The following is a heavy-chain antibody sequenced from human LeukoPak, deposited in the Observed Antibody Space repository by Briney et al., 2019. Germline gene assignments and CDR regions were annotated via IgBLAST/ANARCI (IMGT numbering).Heavy chain of an antibody. CDR2: IYYNGNT. D-gene: IGHD6-13*01. J-gene: IGHJ4*02. CDR3: ARGPRAAAGD. V-gene: IGHV4-59*01. Sequence: RASETLSLTCTVSGGSISSYYWSWIRQPPGKGLEWIGYIYYNGNTNYNPSLKSRVTISVDTSKNQFSLKLSSVTAADTAVYYCARGPRAAAGDWGRGTLVTVSS. CDR1: GGSISSYY.